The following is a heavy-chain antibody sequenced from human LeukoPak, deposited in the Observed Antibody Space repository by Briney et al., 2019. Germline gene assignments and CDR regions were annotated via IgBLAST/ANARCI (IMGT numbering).Heavy chain of an antibody. V-gene: IGHV4-59*08. CDR2: IYYTGST. D-gene: IGHD2-21*01. J-gene: IGHJ5*02. CDR3: VRRSIQDWFDP. CDR1: GGSISSYF. Sequence: SETLSLTCTVSGGSISSYFWSWIRQPPGKGLEWIGYIYYTGSTNYNPSLKSRVTISIDTSKNQFSLRLSFVTAADTAVYYCVRRSIQDWFDPWGQGTLVTVSS.